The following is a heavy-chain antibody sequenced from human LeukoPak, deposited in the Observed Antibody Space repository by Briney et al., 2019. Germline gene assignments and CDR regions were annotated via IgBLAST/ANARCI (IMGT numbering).Heavy chain of an antibody. J-gene: IGHJ4*02. CDR2: INPGGSSI. CDR3: ARSNQADDY. D-gene: IGHD1-14*01. Sequence: GVSLRLCCAASGFTFRSYWMHWVRQVRGKGLVWVARINPGGSSITYADSVKGRFTISRDNAKNTLYLQMDSLRAEDTGVYYCARSNQADDYWGQGTLVTVSS. V-gene: IGHV3-74*01. CDR1: GFTFRSYW.